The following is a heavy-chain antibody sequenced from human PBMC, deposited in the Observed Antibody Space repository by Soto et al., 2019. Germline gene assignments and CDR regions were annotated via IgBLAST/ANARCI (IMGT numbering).Heavy chain of an antibody. CDR3: ARSGGGMTMIAVVPLEV. V-gene: IGHV1-18*04. D-gene: IGHD3-22*01. J-gene: IGHJ6*02. CDR2: ISAYNGNT. CDR1: GYTFTSYG. Sequence: ASVKVSCKASGYTFTSYGISWVRQAPGQGLEWMGWISAYNGNTIYERKFEGRVSMTVDTSTKTASMELRGLRADDTALYFCARSGGGMTMIAVVPLEVWGQGTAVTVSS.